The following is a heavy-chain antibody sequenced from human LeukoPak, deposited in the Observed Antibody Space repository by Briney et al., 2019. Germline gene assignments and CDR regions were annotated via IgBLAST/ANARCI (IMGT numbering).Heavy chain of an antibody. V-gene: IGHV4-59*01. CDR1: GGSISSYY. CDR3: ARAVMARDPFGAFDI. D-gene: IGHD3-10*01. J-gene: IGHJ3*02. Sequence: SETLSLTCTVSGGSISSYYWSWIRQPPGKGLEWIGYIYYSGSTNYNPSLKSRVTTSVDTSKNQFSLKLSSVTAADTAVYYCARAVMARDPFGAFDIWGQGTMVTVSS. CDR2: IYYSGST.